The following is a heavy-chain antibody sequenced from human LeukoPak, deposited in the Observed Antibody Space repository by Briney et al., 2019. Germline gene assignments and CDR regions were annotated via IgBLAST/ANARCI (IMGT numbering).Heavy chain of an antibody. Sequence: PGGSLRLSCAASGFTFSSYAMSWVRQAPGKGLEWVSAISGSGGSTYYADSVKGRFTISRDNSKNTLFLQMNSLRGEDTAVYYCARDREVAAIGYYYYGMDVWGQGTTVTVSS. D-gene: IGHD2-15*01. V-gene: IGHV3-23*01. CDR2: ISGSGGST. CDR1: GFTFSSYA. CDR3: ARDREVAAIGYYYYGMDV. J-gene: IGHJ6*02.